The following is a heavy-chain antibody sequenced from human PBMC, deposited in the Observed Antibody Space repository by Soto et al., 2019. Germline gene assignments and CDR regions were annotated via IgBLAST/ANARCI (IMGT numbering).Heavy chain of an antibody. CDR2: IYHSGTT. J-gene: IGHJ4*02. V-gene: IGHV4-4*02. D-gene: IGHD2-15*01. CDR1: SGSINSSNW. CDR3: ARVGRFCSGGSCSDQFDS. Sequence: QVQLQESGPGLVKPSGTLSLTCAVSSGSINSSNWWSWVRQPPGKGLEWIGEIYHSGTTNYSPSIRSRVAISVDKSKNQFSLKLRSATAADMAVYFCARVGRFCSGGSCSDQFDSWGQGTLVSVTS.